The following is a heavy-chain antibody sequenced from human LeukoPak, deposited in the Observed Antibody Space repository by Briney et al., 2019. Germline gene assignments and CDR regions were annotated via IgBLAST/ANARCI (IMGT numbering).Heavy chain of an antibody. D-gene: IGHD6-13*01. Sequence: GASVKVSCKASTYSFTFYYIHWVRQAPGQGLEYMGWINPNSGDTNYAQNFQGRVTTTRDTSISAASMELTYLRSNDTAVYYCARGDSWDAFDIWGQGTMVIVSS. CDR1: TYSFTFYY. CDR3: ARGDSWDAFDI. J-gene: IGHJ3*02. CDR2: INPNSGDT. V-gene: IGHV1-2*02.